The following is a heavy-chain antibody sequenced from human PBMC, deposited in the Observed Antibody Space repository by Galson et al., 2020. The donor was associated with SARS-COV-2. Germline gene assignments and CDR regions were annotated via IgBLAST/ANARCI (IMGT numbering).Heavy chain of an antibody. CDR2: LGTAGDT. V-gene: IGHV3-13*04. J-gene: IGHJ6*03. Sequence: RGSLRLTCAASGFTFSRYDMHWVRQATGKGLEWVSALGTAGDTYYPGSVKGRFTISRENAKNSLYLQMNSLRAGDTAVYYCARCTHSGSYTIRYYYYYYRDVWCKGTTGTVAS. D-gene: IGHD1-26*01. CDR1: GFTFSRYD. CDR3: ARCTHSGSYTIRYYYYYYRDV.